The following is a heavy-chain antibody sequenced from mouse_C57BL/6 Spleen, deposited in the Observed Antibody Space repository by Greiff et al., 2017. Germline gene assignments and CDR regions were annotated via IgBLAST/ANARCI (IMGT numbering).Heavy chain of an antibody. Sequence: QVPLTASGAELVRPGPSVKMSCKASGYTFTNYWLGWAKQRPGHGLEWIGDIYPGGGYTNYNEKFKGKATLTADKSSSTAYMQFSSLTSEDSAIYYCARGIYYYLSSLSYFDVRRTWTTATVSS. J-gene: IGHJ1*03. V-gene: IGHV1-63*01. D-gene: IGHD1-1*01. CDR2: IYPGGGYT. CDR3: ARGIYYYLSSLSYFDV. CDR1: GYTFTNYW.